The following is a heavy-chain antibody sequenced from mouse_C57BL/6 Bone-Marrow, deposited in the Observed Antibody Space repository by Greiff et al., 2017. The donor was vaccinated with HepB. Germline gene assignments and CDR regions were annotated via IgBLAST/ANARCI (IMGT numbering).Heavy chain of an antibody. J-gene: IGHJ3*01. D-gene: IGHD2-5*01. CDR1: GYTFTDYY. CDR2: INPNNGGT. V-gene: IGHV1-26*01. Sequence: EVQLQQSGPELVKPGASVKISCKASGYTFTDYYMNWVKQSHGKSLEWIGDINPNNGGTSYNQKFKGKATVTVDKSSSTAYMELRSLTSEDSSVYYCARWGSVTPGGLAYWGQGTLVTVSA. CDR3: ARWGSVTPGGLAY.